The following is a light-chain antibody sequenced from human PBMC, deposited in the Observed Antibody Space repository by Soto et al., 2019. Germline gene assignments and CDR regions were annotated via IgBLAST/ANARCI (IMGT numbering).Light chain of an antibody. Sequence: QSALTQPRSVSGSPGQSVTISCTGTSSDVGGYNYVSWYQQHPGKAPKLMIYDVSKWPSGVPDRFSGSKSGNTASLTISGLQAEDEADYYCCSYAGSYTWVFGPGTKVTVL. CDR1: SSDVGGYNY. V-gene: IGLV2-11*01. CDR3: CSYAGSYTWV. J-gene: IGLJ1*01. CDR2: DVS.